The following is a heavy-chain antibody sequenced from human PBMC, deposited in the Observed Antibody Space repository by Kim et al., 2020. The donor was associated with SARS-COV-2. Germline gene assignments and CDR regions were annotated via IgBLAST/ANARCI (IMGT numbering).Heavy chain of an antibody. CDR1: GYTFTSYD. Sequence: ASVKVSCKASGYTFTSYDINWVRQATGQGLEWMGWMNPNSGNTGYAQKFQGRVTMTRNTSISTAYMELSSLRSEDTAVYYCARGIYCSSTSCYYYYYYGMDVWGQGTTVTVSS. CDR3: ARGIYCSSTSCYYYYYYGMDV. D-gene: IGHD2-2*01. V-gene: IGHV1-8*01. J-gene: IGHJ6*02. CDR2: MNPNSGNT.